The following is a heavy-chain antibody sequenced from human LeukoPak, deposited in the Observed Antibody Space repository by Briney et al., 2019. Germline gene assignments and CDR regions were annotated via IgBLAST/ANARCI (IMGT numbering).Heavy chain of an antibody. Sequence: GGPLRLSCAASGFTFSSYSMNWVRQAPGKGLEWVSYISSSSSTIYYADSVKGRFTISRDNAKNSLYLRMNSLRAEDTAVYYCARFGYSYGPPLADYWGQGTLVTVSS. J-gene: IGHJ4*02. D-gene: IGHD5-18*01. CDR3: ARFGYSYGPPLADY. CDR1: GFTFSSYS. V-gene: IGHV3-48*01. CDR2: ISSSSSTI.